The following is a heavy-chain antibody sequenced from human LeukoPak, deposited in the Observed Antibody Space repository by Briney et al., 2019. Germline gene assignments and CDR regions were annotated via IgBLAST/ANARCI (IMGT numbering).Heavy chain of an antibody. V-gene: IGHV4-34*01. CDR1: GGPFSGYY. D-gene: IGHD6-13*01. Sequence: SETLSLTCAVYGGPFSGYYWSWIRQPPGKGLEWIGEINHSGSTNYNPSLKSRVTISVDTSKNQFSLKLSSVTAADTAVYYCASTGVAAAVDKGMDVWGQGTTVTVSS. J-gene: IGHJ6*02. CDR3: ASTGVAAAVDKGMDV. CDR2: INHSGST.